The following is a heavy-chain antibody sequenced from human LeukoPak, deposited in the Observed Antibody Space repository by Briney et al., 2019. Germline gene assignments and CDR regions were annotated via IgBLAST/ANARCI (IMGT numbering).Heavy chain of an antibody. CDR1: GGSFSGYY. J-gene: IGHJ5*02. CDR2: INHSRST. D-gene: IGHD3-3*01. Sequence: KPSETLSLTCAVYGGSFSGYYWSWIRQPPGKGLEWIGEINHSRSTNYNPSLKSRVTISVDTSKNQFSLKLSSVTAADTAVYYCARGPKYYDFWSGSPRDWFDPWGQGTLVTVSS. CDR3: ARGPKYYDFWSGSPRDWFDP. V-gene: IGHV4-34*01.